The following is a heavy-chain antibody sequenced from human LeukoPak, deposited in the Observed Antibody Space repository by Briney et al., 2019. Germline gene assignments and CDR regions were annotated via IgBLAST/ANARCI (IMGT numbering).Heavy chain of an antibody. CDR2: IYSAGST. Sequence: TGGSLRLSCAASGFSVSNNYVSWVRQAPGKGLEWVSIIYSAGSTYYADSVKGRFTISRDNAKNSLYLQMNSLRDEDTAMYYCARDLDTSGYTFDYWGQGTLVTVSS. V-gene: IGHV3-53*01. D-gene: IGHD3-22*01. CDR3: ARDLDTSGYTFDY. J-gene: IGHJ4*02. CDR1: GFSVSNNY.